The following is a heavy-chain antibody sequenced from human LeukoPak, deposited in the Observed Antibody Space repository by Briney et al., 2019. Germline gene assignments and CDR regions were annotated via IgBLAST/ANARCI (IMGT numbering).Heavy chain of an antibody. V-gene: IGHV4-59*08. Sequence: SETLSLTCTVSGGSISSYYWSWIRQPPGKGLEWIGYIYYSGSTNYNPSLKSRVTIPVDTSKNQFSLKLSSVTAADTAVYYCARNSYLGEYFQHWGQGTLVTVSS. CDR3: ARNSYLGEYFQH. D-gene: IGHD7-27*01. CDR1: GGSISSYY. CDR2: IYYSGST. J-gene: IGHJ1*01.